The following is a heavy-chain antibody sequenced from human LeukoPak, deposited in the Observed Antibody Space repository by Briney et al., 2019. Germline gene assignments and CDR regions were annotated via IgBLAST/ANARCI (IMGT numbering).Heavy chain of an antibody. CDR3: ARDGPLAYGSDAFDI. CDR1: GGSISNYY. J-gene: IGHJ3*02. Sequence: SETLSLTCTVSGGSISNYYWSWIRQPAGKGLEWIGRIYTSGSTNYNPSLKSRVTMSVDTSKNQFSLKLSSVTAADTAVYYCARDGPLAYGSDAFDIWGQGTMVTVSS. V-gene: IGHV4-4*07. D-gene: IGHD3-10*01. CDR2: IYTSGST.